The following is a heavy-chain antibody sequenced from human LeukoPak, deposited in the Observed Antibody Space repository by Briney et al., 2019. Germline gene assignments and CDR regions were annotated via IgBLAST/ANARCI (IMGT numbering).Heavy chain of an antibody. D-gene: IGHD5-12*01. CDR2: INGTGGAT. J-gene: IGHJ4*02. V-gene: IGHV3-23*01. Sequence: GGSLRLSCAASGFTFSSYAMSWVRQAPGKGLEWVSTINGTGGATYYADSVQGRFTISRDNSKNTVYLQMNSLRAEDTAVYYCAKDRGLYGGYDWDYWGQGTLVTVSS. CDR3: AKDRGLYGGYDWDY. CDR1: GFTFSSYA.